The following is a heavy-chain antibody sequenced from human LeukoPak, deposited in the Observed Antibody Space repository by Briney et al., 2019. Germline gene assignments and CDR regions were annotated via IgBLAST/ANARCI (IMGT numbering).Heavy chain of an antibody. J-gene: IGHJ4*02. CDR2: MSQDETEK. CDR1: GFTFSSNW. Sequence: GGSLRLSCAASGFTFSSNWMTWVRQAPGKGLEWVANMSQDETEKYYLDSVKGRFTISRDNAKKSLYLQMNSLRAEDTAVYYCATGFGSDYWGQGTLVTVSS. V-gene: IGHV3-7*01. CDR3: ATGFGSDY. D-gene: IGHD1-26*01.